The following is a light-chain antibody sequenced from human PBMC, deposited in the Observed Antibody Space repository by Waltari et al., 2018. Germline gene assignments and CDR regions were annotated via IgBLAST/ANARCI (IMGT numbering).Light chain of an antibody. V-gene: IGLV3-25*03. Sequence: SFELTQPPSLSVFPGQTARITCSGDALSKQYAHWHQQRPGLAPVLVIYKDRERPSGIPERFSGASSGTTVTLTISGVQAEDEADYYCQSADSSGSVVFGGGTKLTVL. CDR2: KDR. CDR1: ALSKQY. CDR3: QSADSSGSVV. J-gene: IGLJ2*01.